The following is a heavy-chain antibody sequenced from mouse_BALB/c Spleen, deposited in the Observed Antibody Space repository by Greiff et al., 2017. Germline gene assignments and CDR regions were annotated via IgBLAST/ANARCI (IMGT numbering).Heavy chain of an antibody. J-gene: IGHJ4*01. V-gene: IGHV1-4*01. Sequence: VQLLQSGAELARPGASLKMSCTASGYTFTSYTMNWVKQRPGQGLEWIGYINHRSGYTNYNQKFKDKATLTADKSSSTAYMQLSSLTSEDSAVYYCARKERLLHAMDYWGQGTSVTVSS. CDR1: GYTFTSYT. D-gene: IGHD2-3*01. CDR3: ARKERLLHAMDY. CDR2: INHRSGYT.